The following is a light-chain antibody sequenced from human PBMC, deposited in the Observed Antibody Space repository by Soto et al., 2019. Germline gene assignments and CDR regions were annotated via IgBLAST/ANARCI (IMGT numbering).Light chain of an antibody. Sequence: EIVLTESAVTLSLSPGQRPNVSWRASRSFASSYLGWYQQKPGQAPRLLIYAASTRATGIPDRFSGSGSATDFTLTISRLEPEDFAVYYCQQHGSSPITFGQGIRLEI. CDR1: RSFASSY. J-gene: IGKJ5*01. CDR2: AAS. CDR3: QQHGSSPIT. V-gene: IGKV3-20*01.